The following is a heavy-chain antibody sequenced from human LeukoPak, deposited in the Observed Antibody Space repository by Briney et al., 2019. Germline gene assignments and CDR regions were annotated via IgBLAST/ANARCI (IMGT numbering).Heavy chain of an antibody. J-gene: IGHJ4*02. CDR2: IYYSGST. Sequence: SETLSLTCTVAGGSISSYYWSWIRQPPGKGLEWIGYIYYSGSTNYNPSLKSRVTISVDTSKSQFSLKLSSVTAADTAVYYCARASSTSYYFDYWCQGTLVTVSS. CDR3: ARASSTSYYFDY. V-gene: IGHV4-59*01. CDR1: GGSISSYY. D-gene: IGHD2-2*01.